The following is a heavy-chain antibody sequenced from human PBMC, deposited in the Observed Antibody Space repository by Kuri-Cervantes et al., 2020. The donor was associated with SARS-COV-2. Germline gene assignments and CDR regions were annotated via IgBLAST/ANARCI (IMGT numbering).Heavy chain of an antibody. Sequence: SVKVSCKASGGTFSSYAISWVRQAPGQGLEWMGGIIPIFGTANYAQKFQGRVTITADESTSTAYMELSSLRSDDTAVYYCARGHTSSSWDNWFDPWGQGTLVTVSS. V-gene: IGHV1-69*13. D-gene: IGHD6-13*01. J-gene: IGHJ5*02. CDR3: ARGHTSSSWDNWFDP. CDR2: IIPIFGTA. CDR1: GGTFSSYA.